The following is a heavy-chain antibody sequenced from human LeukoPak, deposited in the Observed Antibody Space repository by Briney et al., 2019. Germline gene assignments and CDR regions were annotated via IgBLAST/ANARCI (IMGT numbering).Heavy chain of an antibody. D-gene: IGHD2-21*01. Sequence: SVKVFCSASGGTFSSCAFSWGRQATGQGVEWMGGIISLFGTTNYAQKFQGRVTITADESTSTAYMELSSLRSEATAMYYCAMLDSYVYWGQGSLVSDSS. CDR2: IISLFGTT. CDR3: AMLDSYVY. J-gene: IGHJ4*02. CDR1: GGTFSSCA. V-gene: IGHV1-69*13.